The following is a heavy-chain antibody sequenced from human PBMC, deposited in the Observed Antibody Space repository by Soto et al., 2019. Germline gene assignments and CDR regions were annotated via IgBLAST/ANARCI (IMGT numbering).Heavy chain of an antibody. CDR2: ISTYNANT. D-gene: IGHD1-26*01. CDR1: GYTFSTYG. J-gene: IGHJ4*02. Sequence: QVQLVQSGAEVKKPGASVRVSCKTSGYTFSTYGITWVRQAPGQGLEWMGWISTYNANTNYAQKLQGRVTMTTDTSTSTAYMELRSLRSDDTAVYYCARAVPYSVGARLDYWGQGTLVTVSS. CDR3: ARAVPYSVGARLDY. V-gene: IGHV1-18*01.